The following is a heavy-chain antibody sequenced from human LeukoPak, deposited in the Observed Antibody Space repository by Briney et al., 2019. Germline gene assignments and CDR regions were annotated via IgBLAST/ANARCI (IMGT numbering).Heavy chain of an antibody. Sequence: GGSLRLSCAASGFTFSSYSMNWVRQAPGKGLEWVSSISSSSSYIYYADSVKGRFTISRDNAKNSLYLQMNSLRAEDTAVYYCARADSYGDYVRWFDPWGQGTLVTVSS. J-gene: IGHJ5*02. CDR3: ARADSYGDYVRWFDP. D-gene: IGHD4-17*01. V-gene: IGHV3-21*01. CDR2: ISSSSSYI. CDR1: GFTFSSYS.